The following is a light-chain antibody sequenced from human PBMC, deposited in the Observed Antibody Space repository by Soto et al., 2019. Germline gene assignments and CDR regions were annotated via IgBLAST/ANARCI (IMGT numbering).Light chain of an antibody. Sequence: QSALPQPPSASGSPGQSVTISCTGTSSDIGGYNYVSWYQQHPGKAPKLMISEVSKRPSGVPDRFSGSKSGNTASLTVSGLQAEDEADYYCSSYGGGNTVVFGGGTKVTVL. CDR1: SSDIGGYNY. V-gene: IGLV2-8*01. J-gene: IGLJ2*01. CDR2: EVS. CDR3: SSYGGGNTVV.